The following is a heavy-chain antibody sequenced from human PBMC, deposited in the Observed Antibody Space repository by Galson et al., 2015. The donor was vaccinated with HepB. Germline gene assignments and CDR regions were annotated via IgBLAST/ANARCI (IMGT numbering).Heavy chain of an antibody. CDR2: IFYDGLNK. J-gene: IGHJ6*03. Sequence: SLRLSCAASGFTFRRYGMHWVRQAPGKGLEWVAVIFYDGLNKYYGDSVKGRFTISRDNSNNILYLDMNGLRAEDTALYYCARSGHYDFWSGPHSYYMDVWGNGTTVTVSS. CDR1: GFTFRRYG. D-gene: IGHD3-3*01. V-gene: IGHV3-33*01. CDR3: ARSGHYDFWSGPHSYYMDV.